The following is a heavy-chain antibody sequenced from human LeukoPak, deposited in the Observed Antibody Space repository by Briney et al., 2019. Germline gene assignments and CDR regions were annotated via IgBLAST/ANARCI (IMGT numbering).Heavy chain of an antibody. CDR3: ARAAHYSASGSFFDP. V-gene: IGHV3-11*01. D-gene: IGHD3-10*01. CDR2: INSSGSTI. Sequence: PGGSLRLSCAASEFTFSDYYMSWIRQAPGKGLEWVSYINSSGSTIYYADSVKGRFTISRGNAKNSLYLQMNSLRAEDTAVYYCARAAHYSASGSFFDPWGQGTLVTVSS. J-gene: IGHJ5*02. CDR1: EFTFSDYY.